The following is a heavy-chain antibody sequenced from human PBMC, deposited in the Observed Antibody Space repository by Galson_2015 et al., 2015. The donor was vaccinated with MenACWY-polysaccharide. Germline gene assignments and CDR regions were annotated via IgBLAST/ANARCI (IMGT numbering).Heavy chain of an antibody. J-gene: IGHJ4*02. Sequence: SLRLSCAASGFTFSNYAMSWVRQAPGKGLEWVSTIGGSGSNTHYADSVKGRFTISIDNSKNTLSLQMNSLRAEDTAVFYCARVRYSTGKYQFDYWGQGTLVAVSS. V-gene: IGHV3-23*01. D-gene: IGHD2-2*01. CDR3: ARVRYSTGKYQFDY. CDR2: IGGSGSNT. CDR1: GFTFSNYA.